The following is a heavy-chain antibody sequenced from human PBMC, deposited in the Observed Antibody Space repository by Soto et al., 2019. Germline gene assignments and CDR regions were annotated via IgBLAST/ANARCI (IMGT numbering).Heavy chain of an antibody. V-gene: IGHV1-69*06. CDR1: GGTFSSYA. CDR2: IIPIFGTA. D-gene: IGHD3-10*01. Sequence: GASVKVSCKASGGTFSSYAISWVRQAPGQGLEWMGGIIPIFGTANYAQKFQGRVTITADKSTSTAYMELSSLRSEDTAVYYCARDRLLWFGESLPYYYYGMDVWGQGTTVTVYS. CDR3: ARDRLLWFGESLPYYYYGMDV. J-gene: IGHJ6*02.